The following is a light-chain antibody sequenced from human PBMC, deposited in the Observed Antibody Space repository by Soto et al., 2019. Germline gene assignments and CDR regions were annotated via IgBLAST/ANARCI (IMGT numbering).Light chain of an antibody. J-gene: IGLJ2*01. CDR2: EAS. CDR3: CSYAGSSPV. V-gene: IGLV2-23*01. Sequence: QSALTQSASVSGSPGQSITISCTGTRSDVGSYNLVSWYQQHPGKAPKLMIYEASKRPSGVSNRFSGSKSGNTASLTISGLQAEDEGDYYCCSYAGSSPVFGGGTKLTVL. CDR1: RSDVGSYNL.